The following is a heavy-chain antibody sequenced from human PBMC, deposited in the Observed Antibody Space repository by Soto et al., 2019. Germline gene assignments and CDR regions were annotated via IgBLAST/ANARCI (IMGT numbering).Heavy chain of an antibody. Sequence: LSLPCAVYGGSVNGYYWNWIRQPPGKGLEWIGEINHTGGTLYNPSLKSRVTMSVDTSKNQFSLRLSSVTAADTAIYYCATRITVFGLLIPPFDPWGQGTQVTVSS. V-gene: IGHV4-34*01. CDR3: ATRITVFGLLIPPFDP. CDR1: GGSVNGYY. D-gene: IGHD3-3*01. CDR2: INHTGGT. J-gene: IGHJ5*02.